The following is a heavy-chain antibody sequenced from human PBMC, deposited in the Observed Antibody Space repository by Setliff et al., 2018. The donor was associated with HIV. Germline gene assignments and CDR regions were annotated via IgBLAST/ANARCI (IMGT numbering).Heavy chain of an antibody. V-gene: IGHV5-51*01. CDR2: IHPVDSDT. CDR3: ARHRHTAAGTLDAFDI. D-gene: IGHD6-13*01. J-gene: IGHJ3*02. CDR1: GYRCTSNW. Sequence: PGESLKISCQGSGYRCTSNWIGWVRQMPGKGLEWMGIIHPVDSDTRYSPSFQGQVTISADKSISTAYLQRSTLKASDTAIYYCARHRHTAAGTLDAFDIWGQGTVVTVSS.